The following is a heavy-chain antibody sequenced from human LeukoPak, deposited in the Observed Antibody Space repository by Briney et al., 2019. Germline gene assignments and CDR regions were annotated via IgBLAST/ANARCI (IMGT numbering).Heavy chain of an antibody. Sequence: GGSLRLSCAASGLTFSSYDMHWVRQAPGEGLEWVSSIGATGDTYYAGSVKGRFTISRENAKKSLYLQMSSLRVEDTAVYFCVLGAYWNDDKNAFHIWGPGTMVTVSS. CDR3: VLGAYWNDDKNAFHI. CDR2: IGATGDT. CDR1: GLTFSSYD. V-gene: IGHV3-13*01. J-gene: IGHJ3*02. D-gene: IGHD1-1*01.